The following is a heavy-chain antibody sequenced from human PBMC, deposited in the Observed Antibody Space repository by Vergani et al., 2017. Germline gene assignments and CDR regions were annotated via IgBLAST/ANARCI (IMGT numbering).Heavy chain of an antibody. CDR3: ARGYSNFENWFDP. D-gene: IGHD4-11*01. J-gene: IGHJ5*02. Sequence: QVQLQESGPGLVKPSETLYITCTVSGGPISSYYWSWIRQPPGKGLEWIGYIYYSGSTNYNPSLKSRVTISVDMSKNQFSLKLSSVTAADTAVEYCARGYSNFENWFDPWGQGTLVTVSS. CDR2: IYYSGST. V-gene: IGHV4-59*01. CDR1: GGPISSYY.